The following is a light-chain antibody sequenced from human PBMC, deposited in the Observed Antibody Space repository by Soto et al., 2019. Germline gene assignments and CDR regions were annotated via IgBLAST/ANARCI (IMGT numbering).Light chain of an antibody. CDR1: SSDVGGYNY. V-gene: IGLV2-11*01. J-gene: IGLJ2*01. CDR3: CSYGGGYVV. CDR2: DVN. Sequence: QSALTQPRSVSGSPGQSVTISCTGTSSDVGGYNYVSWYQQHPGKAPKLMIYDVNKWPSGVPDRFSGSKSGNTASLTISGLQAEDEADYYCCSYGGGYVVFGGGTKLTVL.